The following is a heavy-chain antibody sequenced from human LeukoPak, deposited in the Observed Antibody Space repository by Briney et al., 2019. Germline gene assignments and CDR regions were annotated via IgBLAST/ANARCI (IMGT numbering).Heavy chain of an antibody. CDR1: GYSFTSYW. CDR2: IYPGDSDT. J-gene: IGHJ4*02. CDR3: ARFPRLWFGELFPTYYFDY. Sequence: GGSLKISCKGSGYSFTSYWIGWVRQMPGKGLEWMGIIYPGDSDTRYSPSFQGQVTISADKSISTAYLQWSSLKASDTAMYYCARFPRLWFGELFPTYYFDYWGQGTLVTVSS. V-gene: IGHV5-51*01. D-gene: IGHD3-10*01.